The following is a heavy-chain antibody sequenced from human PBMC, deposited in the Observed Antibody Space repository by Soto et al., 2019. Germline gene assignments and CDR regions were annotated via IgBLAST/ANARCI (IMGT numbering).Heavy chain of an antibody. V-gene: IGHV1-69*06. CDR1: GGTFSRHA. Sequence: SVKVSCKASGGTFSRHAIAWVRQAPGQGLEWMGGISPTFGTATYAPKFQGRVAISADRSSNTAYMELSSLRSQDTTVYYCASERSAQYFDSWGQGTVVTVSS. D-gene: IGHD1-26*01. CDR2: ISPTFGTA. CDR3: ASERSAQYFDS. J-gene: IGHJ4*02.